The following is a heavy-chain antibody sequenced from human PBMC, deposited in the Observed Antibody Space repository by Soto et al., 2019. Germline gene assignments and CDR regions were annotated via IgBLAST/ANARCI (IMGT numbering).Heavy chain of an antibody. CDR2: INHSGST. D-gene: IGHD3-22*01. CDR3: ARGTYYYDSSGYYYVPYYFDY. CDR1: GGSFSGYY. V-gene: IGHV4-34*01. Sequence: QVQLQQWGAGLLKPSETLSLTCAVYGGSFSGYYWSWIRQPPGKGLEWIGEINHSGSTNYNPSLKSRVTISVDTCKNQFYLKLSSVTAADTAVYYCARGTYYYDSSGYYYVPYYFDYWGQGTLVTVSS. J-gene: IGHJ4*02.